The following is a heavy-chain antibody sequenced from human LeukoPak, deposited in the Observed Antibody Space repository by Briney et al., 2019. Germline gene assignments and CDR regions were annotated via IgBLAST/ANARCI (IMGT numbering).Heavy chain of an antibody. V-gene: IGHV3-48*03. CDR2: ISSSGSTI. CDR3: ARDLTSSSWYRIGYYYYGMDV. CDR1: GFTFSSYE. J-gene: IGHJ6*02. D-gene: IGHD6-13*01. Sequence: GGSLRLSCAASGFTFSSYEMNWVRQAPGKGLEWVSYISSSGSTIYYADSAKGRFTISRDNAKNSLYLQMNSLRAEDTAVYYCARDLTSSSWYRIGYYYYGMDVWGQGTTVTVSS.